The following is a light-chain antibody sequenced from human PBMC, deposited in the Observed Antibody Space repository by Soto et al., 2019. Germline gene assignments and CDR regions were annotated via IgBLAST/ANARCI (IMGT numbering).Light chain of an antibody. J-gene: IGLJ2*01. Sequence: QSALTQPASVSGSPGQSITISCTGTSHDIGGYKYVSWYQQHPGKAPKLMIYEVSNRPSGVSNRFSGSKSGNTASLTISGLQTEDEADYYCAAWDDSLTGVVFGGGTKLTVL. CDR1: SHDIGGYKY. V-gene: IGLV2-14*01. CDR3: AAWDDSLTGVV. CDR2: EVS.